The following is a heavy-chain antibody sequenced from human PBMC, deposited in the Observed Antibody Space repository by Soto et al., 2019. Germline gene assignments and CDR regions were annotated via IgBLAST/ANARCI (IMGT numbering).Heavy chain of an antibody. J-gene: IGHJ5*02. D-gene: IGHD2-2*01. Sequence: KFSETLSLTCTVSGGSISSGGYYWSWIRQHPGKGLEWIGYIYYSGSTYYNPSLKSRVTISVDTSKNQFSPKLSSVTAADTAVYYCASRYWSSTRCYPNWFGPWGQGTLVTVSS. CDR3: ASRYWSSTRCYPNWFGP. CDR1: GGSISSGGYY. CDR2: IYYSGST. V-gene: IGHV4-31*03.